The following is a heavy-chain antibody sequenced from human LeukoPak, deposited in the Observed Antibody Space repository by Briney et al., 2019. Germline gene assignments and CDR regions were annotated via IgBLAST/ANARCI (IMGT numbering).Heavy chain of an antibody. J-gene: IGHJ4*02. CDR1: GGSISSYY. V-gene: IGHV4-59*01. CDR2: IYYSGSI. Sequence: SETLSLTCTVSGGSISSYYWSWIWQPPGKGLEWIGYIYYSGSIKYNPSFKSRVTISVDTSKNQFSLKLISVTAADTAVYYCATVVRDDILTGYYIDYWGQGTLVTVSS. D-gene: IGHD3-9*01. CDR3: ATVVRDDILTGYYIDY.